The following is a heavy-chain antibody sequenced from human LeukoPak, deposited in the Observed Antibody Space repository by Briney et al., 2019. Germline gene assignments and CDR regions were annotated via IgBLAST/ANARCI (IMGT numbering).Heavy chain of an antibody. J-gene: IGHJ4*02. CDR2: IHPHSGGT. Sequence: ASVKVSCKASGYAFTAYSIVWVRQAPGQGLEWMGWIHPHSGGTEYVKRFQGRVTMTRDTDISTAYMEVNSLGNDDAAAYYCARLGTGYSLSYWGQGTQVIVSS. D-gene: IGHD5-18*01. CDR1: GYAFTAYS. V-gene: IGHV1-2*02. CDR3: ARLGTGYSLSY.